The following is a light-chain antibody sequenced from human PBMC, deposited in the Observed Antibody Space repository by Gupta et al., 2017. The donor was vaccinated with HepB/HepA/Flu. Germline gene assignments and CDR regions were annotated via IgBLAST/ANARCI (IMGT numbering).Light chain of an antibody. J-gene: IGLJ2*01. CDR3: SSYTSSSTLV. CDR1: SNDVGAYKY. CDR2: EIS. V-gene: IGLV2-14*03. Sequence: QSALTQPASVSGSPGQSITISCPGTSNDVGAYKYVSWYQQHPGKAPKIVIYEISNRPSGGSNRFSGSKSGNTASLTISGLHTEDEADYYCSSYTSSSTLVFGGGTKLTVL.